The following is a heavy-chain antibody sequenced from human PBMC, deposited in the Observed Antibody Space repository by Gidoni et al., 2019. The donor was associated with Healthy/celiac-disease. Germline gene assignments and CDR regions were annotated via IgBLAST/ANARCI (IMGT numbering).Heavy chain of an antibody. J-gene: IGHJ4*02. Sequence: EVQLVESGGGLVQPGGSLRLSCAASGFTFSSYSINWVRQAPGKGLEWVAYISSSIIPTYYADSVKGRFTISRDNAKNSLYLQMNSLRAEDTAVYYCASGVGGSGSLAPYYFDYWGQGTLVTVSS. CDR2: ISSSIIPT. CDR3: ASGVGGSGSLAPYYFDY. D-gene: IGHD3-10*01. V-gene: IGHV3-48*01. CDR1: GFTFSSYS.